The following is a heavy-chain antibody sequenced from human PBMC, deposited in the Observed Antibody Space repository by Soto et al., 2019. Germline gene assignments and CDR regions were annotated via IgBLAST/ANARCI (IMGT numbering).Heavy chain of an antibody. CDR2: IYYSGST. CDR1: RDSLHDHH. D-gene: IGHD1-20*01. CDR3: ATSQKGYNWNYFDH. J-gene: IGHJ4*02. V-gene: IGHV4-59*08. Sequence: DTLPLTCRVSRDSLHDHHWTSTRQPPGKGLEWIGFIYYSGSTKYNPSLKSRVSVSVDTSKNQFSLKVSGVSAADTAVYYCATSQKGYNWNYFDHWGQGALVTVS.